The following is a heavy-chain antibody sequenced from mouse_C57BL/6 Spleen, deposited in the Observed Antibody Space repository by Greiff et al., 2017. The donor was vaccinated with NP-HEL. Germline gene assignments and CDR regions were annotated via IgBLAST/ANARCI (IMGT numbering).Heavy chain of an antibody. Sequence: EVQGVESGGGLVKPGGSLKLSCAASGFTFSSYAMSWVRQTPEKRLEWVATISDGGSYTYYPDNVKGRFTISRDNAKNNLYLQMSHLKSEDTAMYYCARTAQASAWFAYWGQGTLVTVSA. D-gene: IGHD3-2*02. CDR1: GFTFSSYA. CDR3: ARTAQASAWFAY. V-gene: IGHV5-4*01. CDR2: ISDGGSYT. J-gene: IGHJ3*01.